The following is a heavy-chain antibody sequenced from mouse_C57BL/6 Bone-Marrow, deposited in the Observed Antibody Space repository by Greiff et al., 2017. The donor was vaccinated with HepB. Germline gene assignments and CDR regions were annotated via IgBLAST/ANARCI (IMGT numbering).Heavy chain of an antibody. CDR3: TRDGPVRYRYFDV. D-gene: IGHD1-1*01. CDR2: ISSGGDYI. Sequence: EVQGVESGEGLVKPGGSLKLSCAASGFTFSSYAMYWVRQTPEKRLEWVAYISSGGDYIYYADTVKGRSTISRDKARNTLYLEMSSLKSEDTAMYYCTRDGPVRYRYFDVWGTGTTVTVSS. CDR1: GFTFSSYA. J-gene: IGHJ1*03. V-gene: IGHV5-9-1*02.